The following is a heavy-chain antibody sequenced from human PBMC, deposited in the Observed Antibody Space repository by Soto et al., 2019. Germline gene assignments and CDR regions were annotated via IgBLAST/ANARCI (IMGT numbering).Heavy chain of an antibody. CDR3: ARRGPGTYFDD. J-gene: IGHJ4*02. Sequence: EVQLLESGGGLIQPGGSLRLSCAASGFTFSSYAMNWVRQAPGKGLEWVSVISGSGGSTYYADSVKGRFTISRDNSKNTLYLQMNSLRAEDTAVYYCARRGPGTYFDDWGQGTLVTVSS. CDR2: ISGSGGST. V-gene: IGHV3-23*01. D-gene: IGHD6-13*01. CDR1: GFTFSSYA.